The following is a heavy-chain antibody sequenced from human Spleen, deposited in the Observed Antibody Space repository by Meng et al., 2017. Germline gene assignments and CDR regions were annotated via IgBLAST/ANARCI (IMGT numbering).Heavy chain of an antibody. Sequence: LSLTCAASGFTFGTYSLSWVRQPPGKGLEWVSTLFSGGSSTYYADSVKGRFTISTDNAKISLYLQMDSLRADDTAVYYCARDGADSGWPVYWGQGTLVTVSS. D-gene: IGHD6-19*01. CDR3: ARDGADSGWPVY. V-gene: IGHV3-21*01. CDR2: LFSGGSST. CDR1: GFTFGTYS. J-gene: IGHJ4*02.